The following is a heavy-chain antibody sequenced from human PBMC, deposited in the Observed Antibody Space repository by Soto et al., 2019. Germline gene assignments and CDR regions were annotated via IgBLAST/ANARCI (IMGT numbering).Heavy chain of an antibody. CDR3: ARAVAVPADFDY. CDR2: INAGNGNT. CDR1: GYGFTSYA. V-gene: IGHV1-3*01. J-gene: IGHJ4*02. Sequence: ASVKVSCEASGYGFTSYAMHWVRQAPGQGLEWMGWINAGNGNTKYSQKFQGRVTITRDTSASTAYMELSSLRSEDTALYYCARAVAVPADFDYWGQGTLVTVSS. D-gene: IGHD6-19*01.